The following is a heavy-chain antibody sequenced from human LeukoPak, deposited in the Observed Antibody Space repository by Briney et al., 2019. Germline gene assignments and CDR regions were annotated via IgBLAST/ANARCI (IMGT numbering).Heavy chain of an antibody. CDR1: GGSISNSPYY. J-gene: IGHJ4*02. D-gene: IGHD5-18*01. CDR3: AREGTRYNFDS. V-gene: IGHV4-39*07. Sequence: PSETLSLTCTVSGGSISNSPYYWGWIRQPPGKGLEWIGSIYYGGSTYNNPSLKSRVSISVATSKNQFSLKLRSVTAADTALYYCAREGTRYNFDSLGQGTLVTVSS. CDR2: IYYGGST.